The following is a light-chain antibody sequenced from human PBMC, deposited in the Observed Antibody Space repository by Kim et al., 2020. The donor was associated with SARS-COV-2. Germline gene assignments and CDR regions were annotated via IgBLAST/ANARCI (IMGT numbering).Light chain of an antibody. V-gene: IGKV1-33*01. Sequence: IQMTQSPSSLSASVGDRVTITCQASQDISNYLTWYQQKPGKAPKLLIYDASNLETGVPSRFSGSGSGTDFTFTINSLQPEDIATYYCQQYDNLPLTFGGGTKVYIK. CDR1: QDISNY. CDR2: DAS. CDR3: QQYDNLPLT. J-gene: IGKJ4*01.